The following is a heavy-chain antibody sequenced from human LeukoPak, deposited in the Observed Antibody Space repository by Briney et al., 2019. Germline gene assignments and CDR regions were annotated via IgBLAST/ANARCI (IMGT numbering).Heavy chain of an antibody. CDR3: AREGSINQDLDY. Sequence: PGGSLRLSCAASGFPFSSSSMNWVRQAPGKGLEWVSSIDPRGRGDYYAGSVKGRFTISRDNARSSLYLLMNSLTVGDTAVYYCAREGSINQDLDYWGQGTLVTVSS. V-gene: IGHV3-21*01. D-gene: IGHD1-14*01. CDR1: GFPFSSSS. J-gene: IGHJ4*02. CDR2: IDPRGRGD.